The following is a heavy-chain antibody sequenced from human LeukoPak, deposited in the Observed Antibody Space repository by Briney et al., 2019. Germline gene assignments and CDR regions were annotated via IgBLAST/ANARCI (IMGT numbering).Heavy chain of an antibody. CDR2: IIPILGIA. Sequence: GASVKVSFKPSGGTFIRHAISWVRQAPGQGLEWMGRIIPILGIANYAQKFQGRVTITADKSASTAYMELSSLRSEDTALYYCARDVGSESYSYGMDVWGQGTTVTVSS. V-gene: IGHV1-69*04. J-gene: IGHJ6*02. D-gene: IGHD3-10*01. CDR1: GGTFIRHA. CDR3: ARDVGSESYSYGMDV.